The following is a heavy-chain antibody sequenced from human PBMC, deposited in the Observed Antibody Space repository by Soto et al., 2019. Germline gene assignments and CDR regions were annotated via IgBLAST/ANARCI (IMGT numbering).Heavy chain of an antibody. CDR1: GGSISSSSYY. Sequence: PSETLSLTCTVSGGSISSSSYYWGWIRQPPGKGLEWIGSIYYSGSTYYNPSLKSRVTISVDTSKNQFSLKLSSVTAADTAVYYCARQSQTLCGGNPYFDYWGQGTLVTVSS. D-gene: IGHD2-15*01. CDR3: ARQSQTLCGGNPYFDY. J-gene: IGHJ4*02. CDR2: IYYSGST. V-gene: IGHV4-39*01.